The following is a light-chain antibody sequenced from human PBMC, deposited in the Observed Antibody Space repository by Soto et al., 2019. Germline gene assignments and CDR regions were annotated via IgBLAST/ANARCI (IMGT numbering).Light chain of an antibody. CDR3: QQYNTYSPAT. V-gene: IGKV1-5*01. CDR1: QSISTW. J-gene: IGKJ1*01. CDR2: DAS. Sequence: QMTQSPSTLSASVGDRVTITCRASQSISTWLAWFQQKPGKALRLLIYDASSLEDGVPSRFSGGGSWTEFTLTISSLQPDDFATYYCQQYNTYSPATFGQGTKVDIK.